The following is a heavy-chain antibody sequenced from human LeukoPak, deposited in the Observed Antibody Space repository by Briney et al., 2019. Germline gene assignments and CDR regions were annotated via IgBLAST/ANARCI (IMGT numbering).Heavy chain of an antibody. D-gene: IGHD5-18*01. CDR2: IRSKAYIATT. V-gene: IGHV3-49*03. J-gene: IGHJ4*02. CDR1: GFTFGDYA. CDR3: TRGPGYTYGSQYYFDY. Sequence: GGSLRLSCAASGFTFGDYAMSWFRQAPGKGLEWVAFIRSKAYIATTKYAASVKGRFTISRDDSKRIAYLKMNSLKTEDTAVYYCTRGPGYTYGSQYYFDYWGQGTLVTVSS.